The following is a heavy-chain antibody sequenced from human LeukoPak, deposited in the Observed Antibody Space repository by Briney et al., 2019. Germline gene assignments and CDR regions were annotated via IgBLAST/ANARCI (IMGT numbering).Heavy chain of an antibody. D-gene: IGHD5-12*01. CDR2: ISTRSGTI. J-gene: IGHJ4*02. CDR3: ARDRGGYEFFDY. V-gene: IGHV3-48*02. CDR1: GFTFSNYC. Sequence: GGSLRLSCAASGFTFSNYCINWVRQAPGKGLEWVSYISTRSGTIYYTDSVKGRFTISRDNAKNSLYLQMNSLRDEDTAVYYCARDRGGYEFFDYWGQGILVTVSS.